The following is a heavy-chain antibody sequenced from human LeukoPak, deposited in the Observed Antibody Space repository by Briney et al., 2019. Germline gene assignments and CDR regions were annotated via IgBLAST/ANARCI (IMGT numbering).Heavy chain of an antibody. CDR2: FDPVDGKT. CDR3: ATDDRCTGSNCLFDY. Sequence: GASVKVSCKVSGYTLTELSMHWVRQAPGKGLEYMGGFDPVDGKTIYAQKFQGRVTMTEDTSTDTTYMELSSLSSEDTAVYYCATDDRCTGSNCLFDYWGQGTLVTVSS. V-gene: IGHV1-24*01. CDR1: GYTLTELS. J-gene: IGHJ4*02. D-gene: IGHD2-8*02.